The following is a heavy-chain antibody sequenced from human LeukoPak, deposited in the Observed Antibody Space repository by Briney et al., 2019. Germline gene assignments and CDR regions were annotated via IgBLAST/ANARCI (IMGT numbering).Heavy chain of an antibody. CDR2: INPNSGGT. CDR1: GGTFSSYA. J-gene: IGHJ4*02. V-gene: IGHV1-2*02. CDR3: ARRGGGRDY. D-gene: IGHD2-15*01. Sequence: ASVKVSCKASGGTFSSYAISWVRQAPGQGLEWMGWINPNSGGTNYAQKFQGRVTMTRDTSISTAYMELSRLRSDDTAVYYCARRGGGRDYWGQGTLVTVSS.